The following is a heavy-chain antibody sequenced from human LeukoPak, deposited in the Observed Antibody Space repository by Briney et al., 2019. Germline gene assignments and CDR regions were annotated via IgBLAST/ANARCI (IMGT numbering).Heavy chain of an antibody. CDR2: IKQTGSEK. CDR3: ATLTWGEPYCSSTSCYAREVDY. Sequence: PGGSLRPSCAVSGFTFSNYWMSWVRQAPGEGLEWVANIKQTGSEKYYVDSVRGRFTISRDDAENSLYLQMNSLRAEDTAVYYCATLTWGEPYCSSTSCYAREVDYWGQGTLVTVSS. CDR1: GFTFSNYW. J-gene: IGHJ4*02. D-gene: IGHD2-2*01. V-gene: IGHV3-7*01.